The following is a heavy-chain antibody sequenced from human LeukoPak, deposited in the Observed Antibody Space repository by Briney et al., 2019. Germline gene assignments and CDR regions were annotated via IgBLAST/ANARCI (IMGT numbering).Heavy chain of an antibody. D-gene: IGHD3-3*01. CDR1: GGHISGSY. CDR2: IFYTGTT. V-gene: IGHV4-59*08. Sequence: SDPLSLTCTVSGGHISGSYWRGIRQPPAKGLEWIGYIFYTGTTNYNPSLESRVTMSVDTSKQQFHLRLRSVAAADMAIYYCARQREGVTLTDAFDIWGQGTMVTVSS. CDR3: ARQREGVTLTDAFDI. J-gene: IGHJ3*02.